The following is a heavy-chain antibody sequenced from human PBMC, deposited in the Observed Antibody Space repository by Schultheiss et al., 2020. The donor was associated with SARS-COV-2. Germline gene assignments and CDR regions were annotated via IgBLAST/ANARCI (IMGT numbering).Heavy chain of an antibody. Sequence: SQTLSLTCAVYGGSFSGYYWSWIRQPPGKGLEWIGYIYYSGSTNYNPSLKSRVTIFVDTPKNQFSLKLSSVTAADTAVYYCARKNYGDYENWFDPWGQGTLVTVSS. J-gene: IGHJ5*02. CDR3: ARKNYGDYENWFDP. CDR1: GGSFSGYY. CDR2: IYYSGST. D-gene: IGHD4-17*01. V-gene: IGHV4-34*01.